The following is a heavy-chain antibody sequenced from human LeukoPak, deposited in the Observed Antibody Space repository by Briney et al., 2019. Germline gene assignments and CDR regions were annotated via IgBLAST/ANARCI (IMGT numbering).Heavy chain of an antibody. CDR1: GYTFTGYC. J-gene: IGHJ4*02. V-gene: IGHV1-2*06. CDR2: INPNSGGT. CDR3: ARDRGATIRGYFDY. D-gene: IGHD1-26*01. Sequence: ASVKVSCKASGYTFTGYCMHWVRQAPGQGLEWMGRINPNSGGTNYAQKFQGRVTMTRDTSISTAYMELSRLRSDDTAVYYCARDRGATIRGYFDYWGQGTLVTVSS.